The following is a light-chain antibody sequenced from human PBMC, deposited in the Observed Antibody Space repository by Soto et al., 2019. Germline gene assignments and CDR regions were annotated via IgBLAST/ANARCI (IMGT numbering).Light chain of an antibody. CDR3: AVWDDSLNGWV. CDR1: SSNIGSNT. J-gene: IGLJ3*02. CDR2: SNN. Sequence: QSVLTQPPTASGTPGQRVTISCSGSSSNIGSNTVNWYQQLPGTAPKLLIYSNNQRPSGVPDRFSGSKSGTSASLAISGLQSEDEADYYCAVWDDSLNGWVFGGGPKLTVL. V-gene: IGLV1-44*01.